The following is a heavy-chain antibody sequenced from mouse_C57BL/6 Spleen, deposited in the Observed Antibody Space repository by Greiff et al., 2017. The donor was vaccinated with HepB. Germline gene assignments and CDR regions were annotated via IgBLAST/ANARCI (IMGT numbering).Heavy chain of an antibody. Sequence: QVHVKQSGAELVRPGASVTLSCKASGYTFTDYEMHWVKQTPVHGLEWIGAIDPETGGTAYNQKFKGKAILTADKSSSTAYMELRSLTSEDSAVYYCTRERITTVVAHFDYWGQGTTLTVSS. CDR2: IDPETGGT. CDR3: TRERITTVVAHFDY. J-gene: IGHJ2*01. D-gene: IGHD1-1*01. CDR1: GYTFTDYE. V-gene: IGHV1-15*01.